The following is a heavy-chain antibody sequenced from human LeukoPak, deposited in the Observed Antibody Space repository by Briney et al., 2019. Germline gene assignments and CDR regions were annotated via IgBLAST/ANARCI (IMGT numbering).Heavy chain of an antibody. V-gene: IGHV1-2*02. J-gene: IGHJ4*02. CDR2: INPNSGGT. CDR3: ARGGSSSWYYFDY. CDR1: GYTFTGYY. Sequence: ASVKVSCKASGYTFTGYYMHWVHQAPGQGLEWMGWINPNSGGTNYAQKFQGRVTMTRDTSISTAYMELSRLRSDDTAVYYCARGGSSSWYYFDYWGQGTLVTVSS. D-gene: IGHD6-13*01.